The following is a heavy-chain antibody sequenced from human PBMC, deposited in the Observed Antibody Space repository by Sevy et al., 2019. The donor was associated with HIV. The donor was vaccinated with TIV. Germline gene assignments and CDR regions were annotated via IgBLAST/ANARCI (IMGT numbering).Heavy chain of an antibody. CDR2: IKSKTDGGTE. Sequence: GGSLRLSCAASGFTFNYAWMSWVRQAPGKGLEWVGRIKSKTDGGTEDYAAHVKGRFTISRDDSENTLYLQMNSLKTEDTAVYYCASVVKNDFWDGHVNYYGLDVWGQGTTVTVSS. D-gene: IGHD3-3*01. V-gene: IGHV3-15*01. CDR1: GFTFNYAW. J-gene: IGHJ6*02. CDR3: ASVVKNDFWDGHVNYYGLDV.